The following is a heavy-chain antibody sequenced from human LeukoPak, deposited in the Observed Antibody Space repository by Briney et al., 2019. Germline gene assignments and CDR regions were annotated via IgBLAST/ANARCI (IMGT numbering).Heavy chain of an antibody. CDR2: INPSGGST. V-gene: IGHV1-46*01. CDR3: ARVGYSSSYDN. CDR1: GYTFTSYY. D-gene: IGHD6-13*01. Sequence: ASVTDSCKASGYTFTSYYIHWVRQAPGQGLEWMGIINPSGGSTSYAQKFQDRVTMTRDTSTSTVYMELSSLRSEDTAVYYCARVGYSSSYDNWGEGTLLTVSS. J-gene: IGHJ4*02.